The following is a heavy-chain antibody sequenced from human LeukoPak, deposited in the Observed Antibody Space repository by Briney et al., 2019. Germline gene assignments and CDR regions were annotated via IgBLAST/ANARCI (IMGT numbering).Heavy chain of an antibody. Sequence: GSVKVSCKDSGDTFTGYTMRWVRQAPGQGLEWMGWINPNSGGTNYAQKFQGRVTMTRDTSISTLYMELSTLRAADTAVYYCARGSQDFSSSYYGPGGQGTLVTLSS. V-gene: IGHV1-2*02. CDR1: GDTFTGYT. CDR3: ARGSQDFSSSYYGP. J-gene: IGHJ5*02. D-gene: IGHD3-3*01. CDR2: INPNSGGT.